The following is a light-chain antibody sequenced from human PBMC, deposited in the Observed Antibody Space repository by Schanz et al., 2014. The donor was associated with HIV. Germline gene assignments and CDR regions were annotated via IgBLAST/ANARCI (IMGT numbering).Light chain of an antibody. CDR3: SSFTRGTTPVI. CDR2: GVT. V-gene: IGLV2-14*03. J-gene: IGLJ2*01. Sequence: QSVLTQPASASGSPGRSVTFSCTGTSADIGSYNYVSWYQHHPGKAPKLLIYGVTDRPSGVYRFSGSKSGNTASLTISGLQAEDEAVYYCSSFTRGTTPVIFGGGTKLTVL. CDR1: SADIGSYNY.